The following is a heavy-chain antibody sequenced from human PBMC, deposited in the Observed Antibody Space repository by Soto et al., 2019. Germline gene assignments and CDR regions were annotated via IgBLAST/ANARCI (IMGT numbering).Heavy chain of an antibody. D-gene: IGHD6-13*01. CDR3: ARDLGQQLVDY. CDR1: GYSFTSYG. J-gene: IGHJ4*02. Sequence: QVQLVQSGAEVKKPGASVTVSCKASGYSFTSYGIPWVRQAPGQGLDGMGWISGYNGNKKYAQKLQGRVTMTTDTPPSKAYMELRSLRSDDTAVYYCARDLGQQLVDYWGQGTLVTVSS. CDR2: ISGYNGNK. V-gene: IGHV1-18*01.